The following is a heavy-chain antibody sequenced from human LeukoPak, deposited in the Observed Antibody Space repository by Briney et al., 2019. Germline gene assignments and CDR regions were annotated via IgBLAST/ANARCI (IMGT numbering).Heavy chain of an antibody. CDR2: ISSRNRTI. J-gene: IGHJ4*02. Sequence: GGSLRLSCAASGFTFSNYSMNWVRQAPGKGLEWVSYISSRNRTIYYADSVKGRFTISRDNSKNTLYLQMNSLRAEDTAVYYCAGLPAAPDYWGQGTLVTVSS. V-gene: IGHV3-48*01. D-gene: IGHD2-2*01. CDR3: AGLPAAPDY. CDR1: GFTFSNYS.